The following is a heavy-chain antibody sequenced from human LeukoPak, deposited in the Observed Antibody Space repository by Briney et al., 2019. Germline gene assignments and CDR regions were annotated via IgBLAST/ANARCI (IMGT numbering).Heavy chain of an antibody. D-gene: IGHD3-9*01. Sequence: ASVKVSCKASGYTFTSYAMHWVRQAPGQRLEWMGRINAGNGNTKYSQKFQGRVTITRDTSASTAYMELSSLRSEDTAVYYCARRSGEPGYMWFDPWGQGTLVTVSS. J-gene: IGHJ5*02. CDR2: INAGNGNT. CDR3: ARRSGEPGYMWFDP. V-gene: IGHV1-3*01. CDR1: GYTFTSYA.